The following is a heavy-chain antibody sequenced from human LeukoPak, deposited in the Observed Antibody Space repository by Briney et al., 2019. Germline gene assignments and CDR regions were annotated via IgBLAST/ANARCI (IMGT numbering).Heavy chain of an antibody. CDR1: GYSISSGYY. J-gene: IGHJ4*02. D-gene: IGHD1-26*01. V-gene: IGHV4-38-2*01. CDR3: ARQVGATRFYYFDY. CDR2: IYHSGST. Sequence: SEILSLTCAVSGYSISSGYYWGWIRQPPGKGLEWIGSIYHSGSTYYNPSLKSRVSISVDTSKNQFSLKLSSVTAADTAVYYCARQVGATRFYYFDYWGQGTLVTVSS.